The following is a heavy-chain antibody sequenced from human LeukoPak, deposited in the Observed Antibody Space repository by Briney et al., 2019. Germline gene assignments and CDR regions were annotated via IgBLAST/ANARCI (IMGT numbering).Heavy chain of an antibody. CDR2: IVVGIGNR. CDR1: GFTFTSSA. Sequence: SVKVSCTASGFTFTSSAMQWVRQARGQRLEGIGWIVVGIGNRNYAQKFQERVTITRDMSTSTAYMELSSLRSEDTAVYYCARDLSSWSSYYYYGMDVWGQGTTVTVSS. CDR3: ARDLSSWSSYYYYGMDV. V-gene: IGHV1-58*02. D-gene: IGHD6-13*01. J-gene: IGHJ6*02.